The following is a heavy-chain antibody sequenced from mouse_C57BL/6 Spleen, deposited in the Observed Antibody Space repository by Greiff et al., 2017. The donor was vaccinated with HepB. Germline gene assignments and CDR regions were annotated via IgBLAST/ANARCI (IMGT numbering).Heavy chain of an antibody. CDR1: GFSFTSYG. CDR3: ARRGDYYGSSFDY. D-gene: IGHD1-1*01. V-gene: IGHV2-2*01. J-gene: IGHJ2*01. CDR2: MWSGGST. Sequence: QVQLQQSGPGLVQPSQRLSITCTVSGFSFTSYGVHWVRQSPGKGLEWLGVMWSGGSTDYNAAFISRLSISKDNSKSQVFFKMNSLQADDTAIYYCARRGDYYGSSFDYWGQGTTLTVSS.